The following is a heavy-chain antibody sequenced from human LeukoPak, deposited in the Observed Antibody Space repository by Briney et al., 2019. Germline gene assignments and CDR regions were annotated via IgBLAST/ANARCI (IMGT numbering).Heavy chain of an antibody. Sequence: SETLSLTCIVSGDFISGYYWGWIRQPPEKGLEWIGYVSFCGSTRYNPSLKSRVTMSVDTAKNQFSLRLSPVTAADTAMYFCARHTRGYNDNAFDIWGQGTMVTISS. J-gene: IGHJ3*02. V-gene: IGHV4-59*08. CDR1: GDFISGYY. CDR3: ARHTRGYNDNAFDI. CDR2: VSFCGST. D-gene: IGHD5-18*01.